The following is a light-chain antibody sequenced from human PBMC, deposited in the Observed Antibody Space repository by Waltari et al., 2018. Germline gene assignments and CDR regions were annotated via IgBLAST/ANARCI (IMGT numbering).Light chain of an antibody. CDR2: DVN. Sequence: QSALTQPPSASGSPGQSVTISCPGTSRDLCGSHFVSWYHQRPGKAPRFLIYDVNKRPSGVSDRFSGSKSGNTASLTVSGLQPDDEATYYCSAFAGSNNFGVFGGGTKLTVL. J-gene: IGLJ3*02. CDR1: SRDLCGSHF. V-gene: IGLV2-8*01. CDR3: SAFAGSNNFGV.